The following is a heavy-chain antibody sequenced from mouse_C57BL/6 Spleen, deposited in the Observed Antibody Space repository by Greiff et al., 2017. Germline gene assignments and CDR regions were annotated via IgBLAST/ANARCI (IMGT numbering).Heavy chain of an antibody. CDR2: IYPGDGDT. CDR3: ARCDYGSNFDY. V-gene: IGHV1-82*01. J-gene: IGHJ2*01. Sequence: VQLQQSGPELVKPGASVKISCKASGYAFSSSWMNWVKQRPGKGLEWIGRIYPGDGDTNYNGKFKGKATLTADKSSSTAYMQLSSLTSEDSAVYFCARCDYGSNFDYGGQGTTLTVSS. CDR1: GYAFSSSW. D-gene: IGHD1-1*01.